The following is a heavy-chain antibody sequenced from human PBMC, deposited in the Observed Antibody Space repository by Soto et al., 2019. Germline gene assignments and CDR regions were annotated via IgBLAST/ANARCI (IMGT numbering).Heavy chain of an antibody. CDR2: ISGSGGST. Sequence: EVQLLESGGGLVQPGGYLRLSCAASGFTFSSYAMSWVRQAPGKGLEWVSAISGSGGSTYYADSVKGRFTISRDNSKHTLYLQMNSLRAEDTAVYYCAQGGLVVRFDYWCQGTLVTVSS. CDR3: AQGGLVVRFDY. CDR1: GFTFSSYA. D-gene: IGHD3-22*01. J-gene: IGHJ4*02. V-gene: IGHV3-23*01.